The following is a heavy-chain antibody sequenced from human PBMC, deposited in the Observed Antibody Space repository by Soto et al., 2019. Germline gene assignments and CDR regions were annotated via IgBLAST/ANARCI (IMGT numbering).Heavy chain of an antibody. Sequence: QVQLVQSGAEVKKPGSSVTVSCKASGGTFSSYTISWVRQAPGQGLEWMGGNIPIFGTANYAQKFQCRVTINADESTSTAYMELSSLRSEDTAVYYCARGNHRWLQLWYFDLWGRGTLVTVSS. CDR2: NIPIFGTA. D-gene: IGHD5-12*01. CDR3: ARGNHRWLQLWYFDL. V-gene: IGHV1-69*12. CDR1: GGTFSSYT. J-gene: IGHJ2*01.